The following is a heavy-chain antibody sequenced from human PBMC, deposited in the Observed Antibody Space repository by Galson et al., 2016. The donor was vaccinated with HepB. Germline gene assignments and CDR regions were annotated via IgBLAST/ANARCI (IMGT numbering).Heavy chain of an antibody. J-gene: IGHJ4*02. CDR2: IKDDGSEK. D-gene: IGHD5-12*01. CDR3: ARLRGGYDFDY. CDR1: GFVFSNFG. V-gene: IGHV3-7*01. Sequence: SLRLSCAAPGFVFSNFGLSWVRQAPGKGLEWVANIKDDGSEKDYVDSVKGRFTIFRDNAANSLFLQMNTLRAEDTAVYYCARLRGGYDFDYWGQGTLVTVSS.